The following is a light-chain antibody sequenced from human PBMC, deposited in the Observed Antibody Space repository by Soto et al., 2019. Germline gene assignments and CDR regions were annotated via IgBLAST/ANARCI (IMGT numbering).Light chain of an antibody. Sequence: SALTQPPSASGSPGQSVTISCTGTSSDIGGYDYVSWYQQHPGKAPKLIIYEVSKRPSGVPDRFSGSKSGNTASLTVSGLQAEDEADYYCSSYAGSNNLVFAGGTK. CDR1: SSDIGGYDY. J-gene: IGLJ3*02. CDR3: SSYAGSNNLV. CDR2: EVS. V-gene: IGLV2-8*01.